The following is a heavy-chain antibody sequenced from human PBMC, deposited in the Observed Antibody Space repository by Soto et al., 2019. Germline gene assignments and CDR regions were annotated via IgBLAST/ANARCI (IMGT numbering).Heavy chain of an antibody. CDR1: GGSIISAGYY. J-gene: IGHJ6*02. CDR2: INHSGST. Sequence: SETLSLTCTVSGGSIISAGYYWSWIRQHTGKGLEWIGDINHSGSTNYNPSLKSRVTISVDTSKNQFPLKLSSVTAADTAVYYCARGSSSWYYYYGMDVWGQGTTVTVSS. CDR3: ARGSSSWYYYYGMDV. V-gene: IGHV4-39*06. D-gene: IGHD6-13*01.